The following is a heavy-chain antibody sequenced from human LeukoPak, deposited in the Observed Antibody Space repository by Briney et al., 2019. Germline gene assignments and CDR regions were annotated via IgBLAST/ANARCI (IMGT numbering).Heavy chain of an antibody. CDR2: INSDGSEG. V-gene: IGHV3-7*03. J-gene: IGHJ3*01. CDR1: GFTFSGFW. CDR3: ARSSYSSSSSV. Sequence: GGSLRLSCAVSGFTFSGFWMSWSRLAPGKGLEWVASINSDGSEGYYADVVKGRFTISRDNANNSLYLQINSLRAEDTAVYYCARSSYSSSSSVWGQGTMVTVSS. D-gene: IGHD6-6*01.